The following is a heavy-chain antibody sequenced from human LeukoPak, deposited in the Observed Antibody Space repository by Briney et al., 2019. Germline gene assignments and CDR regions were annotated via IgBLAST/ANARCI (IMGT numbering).Heavy chain of an antibody. V-gene: IGHV4-59*01. CDR2: IYYSGST. CDR1: GGSISSYY. D-gene: IGHD2-2*01. J-gene: IGHJ4*02. CDR3: ATGEYQLLAHYFDY. Sequence: SETLSLTCTVSGGSISSYYWSWIRQPPGKGLEWIGYIYYSGSTNYNPSLKSRVTISVDTSKNRFSLKLSSVTAADTAVYYCATGEYQLLAHYFDYWGQGTLVTVSS.